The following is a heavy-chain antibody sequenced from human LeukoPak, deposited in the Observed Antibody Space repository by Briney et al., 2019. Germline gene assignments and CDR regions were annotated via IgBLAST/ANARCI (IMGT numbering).Heavy chain of an antibody. J-gene: IGHJ4*02. CDR2: INPNSGGT. CDR3: ARARWSGIQNLMGY. D-gene: IGHD4-23*01. Sequence: GASVKVSCKASGYTFTGYYMHWVRQAPGQGLEWMGWINPNSGGTNYAQKFQGRVTMTRDTSISTAYMELSRLRSDDTAVYYCARARWSGIQNLMGYWGQGTLVTVSS. CDR1: GYTFTGYY. V-gene: IGHV1-2*02.